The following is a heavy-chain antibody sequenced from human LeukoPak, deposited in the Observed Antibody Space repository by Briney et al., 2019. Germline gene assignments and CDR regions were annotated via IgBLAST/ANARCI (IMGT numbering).Heavy chain of an antibody. V-gene: IGHV3-21*01. CDR2: ISISSNYI. CDR1: GFTFSRYS. J-gene: IGHJ4*02. Sequence: GGSLRLSCAASGFTFSRYSMNWVRQAPGKGLEWVSSISISSNYIYYTDSVKGRCNISRNNGKNSLNLQMNSLRAEDTAVYYCARDLRQVMYGYSSGFQVYYFDYWGQGALVTVSS. CDR3: ARDLRQVMYGYSSGFQVYYFDY. D-gene: IGHD6-19*01.